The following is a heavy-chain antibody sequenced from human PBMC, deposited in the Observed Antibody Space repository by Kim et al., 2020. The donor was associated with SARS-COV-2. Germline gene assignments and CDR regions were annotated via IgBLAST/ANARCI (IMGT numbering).Heavy chain of an antibody. V-gene: IGHV1-69*13. CDR3: ARDRGIAAAGTGYWFDP. Sequence: SVKVSCKASGGTFSSYAISWVRQAPGQGLEWMGGIIPIFGTANYAQKFQGRVTITADESTSTAYMELSSLRSEDTAVYYCARDRGIAAAGTGYWFDPWGQGTLVTVSS. CDR2: IIPIFGTA. D-gene: IGHD6-13*01. CDR1: GGTFSSYA. J-gene: IGHJ5*02.